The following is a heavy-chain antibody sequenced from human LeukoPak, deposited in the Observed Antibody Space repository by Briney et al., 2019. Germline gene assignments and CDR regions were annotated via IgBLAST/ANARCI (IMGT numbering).Heavy chain of an antibody. CDR3: ARGVYYVPFDY. CDR2: INHSGST. D-gene: IGHD3-10*02. CDR1: GGSFSGDY. Sequence: PSETLSLTSAVYGGSFSGDYWSRIRQPPGKGLEWIWEINHSGSTNYNPSLKSRVTISVDTSKNQFSLKLSSVTAADTAVYYCARGVYYVPFDYWGQGTLVTVSS. V-gene: IGHV4-34*01. J-gene: IGHJ4*02.